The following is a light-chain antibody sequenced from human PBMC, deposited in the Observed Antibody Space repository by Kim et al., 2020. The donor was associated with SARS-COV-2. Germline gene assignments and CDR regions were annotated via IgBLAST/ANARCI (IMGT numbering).Light chain of an antibody. J-gene: IGKJ4*01. V-gene: IGKV1-5*03. Sequence: ASVGDRVTIPCRASQSINNWLAWYQQKPGKAPKLLIYMASTLESGVPSRFSGSGSGTEFTLTISSLQPDDFATYYCQQDNSYPLTFGGGTKVEIK. CDR2: MAS. CDR1: QSINNW. CDR3: QQDNSYPLT.